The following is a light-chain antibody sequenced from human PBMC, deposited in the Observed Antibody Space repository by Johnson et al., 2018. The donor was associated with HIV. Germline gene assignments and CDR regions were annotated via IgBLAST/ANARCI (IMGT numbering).Light chain of an antibody. Sequence: QSILTQPPSVSAATGQKVTISCSGSSSNIGNNYVSWYQQLPGTAPKLLIYDNNKRPSGIPDRFSGSKYGTSATLGITGLQTGDEADYYCGTWDSSLSVYVFGTGTKVTVL. CDR2: DNN. J-gene: IGLJ1*01. CDR3: GTWDSSLSVYV. CDR1: SSNIGNNY. V-gene: IGLV1-51*01.